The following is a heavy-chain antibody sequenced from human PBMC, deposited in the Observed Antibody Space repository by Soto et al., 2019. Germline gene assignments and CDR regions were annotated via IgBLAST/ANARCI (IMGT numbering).Heavy chain of an antibody. D-gene: IGHD1-26*01. CDR1: GYTFTGYY. J-gene: IGHJ4*02. Sequence: ASVKVSCKASGYTFTGYYMHWVRQAPGQGLEWMGWINPNSGGTSYAQKFQGWVTMTRDTSISTAYMELSRLRSDDTAVYYCARDQVGATGDYWGQGTLVTVSS. CDR2: INPNSGGT. CDR3: ARDQVGATGDY. V-gene: IGHV1-2*04.